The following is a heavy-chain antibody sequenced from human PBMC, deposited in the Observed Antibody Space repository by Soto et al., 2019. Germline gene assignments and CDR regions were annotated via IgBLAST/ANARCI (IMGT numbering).Heavy chain of an antibody. CDR2: IYYSGST. J-gene: IGHJ4*02. D-gene: IGHD3-10*01. V-gene: IGHV4-31*03. CDR3: ARGVLLWFGEPRGGTFDY. CDR1: GGSISSGGYY. Sequence: QVQLQESGPGLVKPSQTLSLTCTVSGGSISSGGYYWSWIRQHPGKGLEWIGYIYYSGSTYYNPSLKSRVTISVDTSKNQFSRKLSSVTAADTAVYYCARGVLLWFGEPRGGTFDYWGQGTLVTVSS.